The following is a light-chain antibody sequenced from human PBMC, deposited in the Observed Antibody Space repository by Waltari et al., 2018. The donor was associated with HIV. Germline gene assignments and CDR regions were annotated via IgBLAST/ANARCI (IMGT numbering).Light chain of an antibody. CDR3: GTWDTSLNAGV. CDR1: ISNLGNNF. J-gene: IGLJ2*01. CDR2: DNH. V-gene: IGLV1-51*01. Sequence: HSVLTQPPAVSAAPGQQVTISCSGPISNLGNNFVCWYQKLPGTAPKLLIFDNHKRPSGVSDRFSASKSATSATLDITGLHTGDEAEYYCGTWDTSLNAGVFGGGTKVSVL.